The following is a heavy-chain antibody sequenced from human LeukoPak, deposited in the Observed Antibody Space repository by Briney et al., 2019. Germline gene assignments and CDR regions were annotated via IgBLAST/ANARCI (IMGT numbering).Heavy chain of an antibody. Sequence: SETLSLTCTVSGGSVSSGSYYWSWVRQPPGKGLEWIGYIYYSGSTNYNPSLKSRVTISVDTSKNQFSLRLSSVTAADTAVYYCARYSNYVRYYYYYGMDVWGQGTTVTVSS. CDR2: IYYSGST. V-gene: IGHV4-61*01. J-gene: IGHJ6*02. CDR3: ARYSNYVRYYYYYGMDV. D-gene: IGHD4-11*01. CDR1: GGSVSSGSYY.